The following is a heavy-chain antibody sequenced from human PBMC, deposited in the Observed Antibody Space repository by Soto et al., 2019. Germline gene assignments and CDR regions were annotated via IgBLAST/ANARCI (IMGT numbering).Heavy chain of an antibody. CDR3: ARVLRRCSDGRCYSDSGYYLDY. Sequence: EEQLLESGGGLVQPGGSLRLSCAASGFTFSNYAITWVRQAPGKGLEWVSAISGSGGNTYYADSVKGRFTISRDNSKNTLWLQMNSLKAEDTAVYYCARVLRRCSDGRCYSDSGYYLDYWGQGTLVTVSS. CDR2: ISGSGGNT. V-gene: IGHV3-23*01. J-gene: IGHJ4*02. D-gene: IGHD2-15*01. CDR1: GFTFSNYA.